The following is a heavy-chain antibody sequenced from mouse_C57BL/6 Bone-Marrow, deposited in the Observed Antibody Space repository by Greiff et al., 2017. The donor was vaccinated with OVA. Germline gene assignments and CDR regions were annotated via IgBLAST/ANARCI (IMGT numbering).Heavy chain of an antibody. CDR1: GYTFTSYW. D-gene: IGHD2-3*01. V-gene: IGHV1-53*01. Sequence: QVQLQQPGTELVKPGASVKLSCKASGYTFTSYWMHWVKQRPGQGLEWIGNINPSNGGTNYNEKFKSKATLTVDTSSSTAYMQLSSLTSEDSADYYCAKSMVTTVRGFDVWGKGTTVTVSS. CDR3: AKSMVTTVRGFDV. J-gene: IGHJ1*03. CDR2: INPSNGGT.